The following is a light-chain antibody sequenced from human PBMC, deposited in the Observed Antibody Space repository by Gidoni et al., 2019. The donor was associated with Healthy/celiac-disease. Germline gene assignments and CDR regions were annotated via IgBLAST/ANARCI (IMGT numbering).Light chain of an antibody. J-gene: IGLJ1*01. CDR1: SSNIGNNY. V-gene: IGLV1-51*02. Sequence: QSVLTQSPSVSAAPGQKVTISCSGSSSNIGNNYVSWYQQIPGTAPKLLIYENNKRPSGIPDRFSGSKSGTSATLGITGLQTGDEADYYCGTWDSSLSALVFGTGTKVTVL. CDR2: ENN. CDR3: GTWDSSLSALV.